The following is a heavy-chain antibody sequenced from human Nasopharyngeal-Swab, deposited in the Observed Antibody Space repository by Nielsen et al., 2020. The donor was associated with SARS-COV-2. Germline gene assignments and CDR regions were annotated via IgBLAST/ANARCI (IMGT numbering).Heavy chain of an antibody. CDR3: AVTASTSRFFDY. J-gene: IGHJ4*02. V-gene: IGHV3-23*01. D-gene: IGHD2-21*02. CDR1: GFTFSSYA. Sequence: GESLKISCAASGFTFSSYAMSWVRQAPGKWLEWVSAISGSGGSTYYADSVKGRFTISRDNSKNTLYLQMNSLRAEDTAVYYCAVTASTSRFFDYWGQGTLVTVSS. CDR2: ISGSGGST.